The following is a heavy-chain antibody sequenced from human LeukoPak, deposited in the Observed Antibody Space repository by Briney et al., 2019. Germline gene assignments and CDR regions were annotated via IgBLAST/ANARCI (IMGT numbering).Heavy chain of an antibody. CDR2: ISWDGGST. CDR1: GFTFHDYA. J-gene: IGHJ4*02. D-gene: IGHD5-18*01. V-gene: IGHV3-43D*04. CDR3: AKHSGYSYGYKVYFDY. Sequence: GGSLRLSCAASGFTFHDYAMHWVRQAPGKGLEWVSLISWDGGSTYYADSVKGRFTISRDNSKSTLYLQMNSLRAEDTAVYYCAKHSGYSYGYKVYFDYWGQGTLVTVSS.